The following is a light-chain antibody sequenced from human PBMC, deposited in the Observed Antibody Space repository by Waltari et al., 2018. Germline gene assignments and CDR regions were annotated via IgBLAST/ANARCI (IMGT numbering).Light chain of an antibody. CDR2: EVS. CDR3: MEGLQPPS. J-gene: IGKJ4*01. CDR1: QSPLDGNGETS. Sequence: TQTPLISVTPGQAAAISCNSTQSPLDGNGETSFSWYVQRPGQAPRLLIYEVSKRFSGVPDKFSGSRSGTDFTLKISRVEAEDVGVYYCMEGLQPPSFGGGTEVEIK. V-gene: IGKV2-29*01.